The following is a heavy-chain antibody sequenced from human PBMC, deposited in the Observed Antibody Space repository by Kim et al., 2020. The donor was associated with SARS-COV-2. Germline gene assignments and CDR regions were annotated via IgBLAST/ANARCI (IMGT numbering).Heavy chain of an antibody. CDR3: ARVAKPTIFGVVRENWFDP. CDR1: GFTFSSYA. Sequence: GGSLRLSCAASGFTFSSYAMHWVRQAPGKGLEWVAVISYDGSNKYYVDSVKGRFTISRDNSKNTLYLQMNSLRAEDTAVYYCARVAKPTIFGVVRENWFDPWGQGTLVTVSS. V-gene: IGHV3-30*04. D-gene: IGHD3-3*01. CDR2: ISYDGSNK. J-gene: IGHJ5*02.